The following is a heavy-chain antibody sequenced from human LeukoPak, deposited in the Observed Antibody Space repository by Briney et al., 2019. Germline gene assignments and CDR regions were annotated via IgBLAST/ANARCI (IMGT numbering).Heavy chain of an antibody. CDR1: GGSISSHY. CDR2: IYDSGST. J-gene: IGHJ5*02. Sequence: PSETLSLTCTVSGGSISSHYWSWLRHPPGKGLEWIGNIYDSGSTNYNPSLKSRVTISVDTSKNQFSLKLSSVTAADTAVYYCAKPSGYNWFDPWGQGALVTVSS. V-gene: IGHV4-59*11. CDR3: AKPSGYNWFDP. D-gene: IGHD1-14*01.